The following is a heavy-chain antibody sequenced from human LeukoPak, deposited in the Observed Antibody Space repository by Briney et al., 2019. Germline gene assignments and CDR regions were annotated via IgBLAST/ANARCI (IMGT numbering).Heavy chain of an antibody. CDR3: ARVLGFGELFFDY. CDR2: ISSSGSTI. D-gene: IGHD3-10*01. J-gene: IGHJ4*02. V-gene: IGHV3-48*03. Sequence: GGSLRLSCAASGFTFSSYEMNWVRQAPGKGLEWVSYISSSGSTIYYADSVKGRFTISRDNAKNSLCLQMNSLRAEDTAVYYCARVLGFGELFFDYWGQGTLVTVSS. CDR1: GFTFSSYE.